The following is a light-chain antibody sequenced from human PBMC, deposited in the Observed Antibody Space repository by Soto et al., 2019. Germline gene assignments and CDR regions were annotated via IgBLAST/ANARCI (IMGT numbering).Light chain of an antibody. CDR3: HQYYSWPLT. V-gene: IGKV3-15*01. CDR2: AAS. CDR1: QSVDSD. J-gene: IGKJ4*01. Sequence: EKVMTQSPATLSVSPGERATLSCRASQSVDSDLAWYQQKPGQPPRLLIYAASTRATDIPDRFSGSGSGTEFTRTISSLQSEDFAVYYCHQYYSWPLTFGGGTKVE.